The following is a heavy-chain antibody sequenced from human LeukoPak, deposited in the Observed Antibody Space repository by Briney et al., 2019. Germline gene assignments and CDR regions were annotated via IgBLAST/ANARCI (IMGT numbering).Heavy chain of an antibody. J-gene: IGHJ6*02. D-gene: IGHD3-3*01. Sequence: GGSLRLSCAAPGFTFSSYWMSWVRQAPGKGLEWVANIKQDGSEKYYVDSVKGRFTISRDNAKNSLYLQMNSLRAEDTAVYYCARDLVPYYDFWSGYFRGVYGMDVWGQGTTVTVSS. V-gene: IGHV3-7*01. CDR3: ARDLVPYYDFWSGYFRGVYGMDV. CDR1: GFTFSSYW. CDR2: IKQDGSEK.